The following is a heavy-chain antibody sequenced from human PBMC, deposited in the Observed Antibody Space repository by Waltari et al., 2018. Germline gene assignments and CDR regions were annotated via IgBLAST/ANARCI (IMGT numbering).Heavy chain of an antibody. D-gene: IGHD6-19*01. CDR3: AKGNERAVAGYIFQH. V-gene: IGHV3-23*01. CDR2: ISGSGGSK. CDR1: GFTFSSYA. J-gene: IGHJ1*01. Sequence: EVQLLESGGGLVQPGGSLRLSCAASGFTFSSYAMSWVRQAPGKGLEWVSAISGSGGSKYYADSVKGRFTISRDNSKNTLYLQMNSLRAEDTAVYYCAKGNERAVAGYIFQHWGQGTLVTVSS.